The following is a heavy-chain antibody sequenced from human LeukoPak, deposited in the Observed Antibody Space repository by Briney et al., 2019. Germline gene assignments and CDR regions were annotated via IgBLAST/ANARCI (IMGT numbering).Heavy chain of an antibody. CDR3: ARDGLIGTSRGLDY. V-gene: IGHV1-69*05. D-gene: IGHD2-2*01. CDR1: GATFSSYA. Sequence: SVKVSCKASGATFSSYAISWVRQAPGQGLEWMGGIIPIFGTANYAQKFQGRVTITTDESTSTAYMELSSLRSEDTAVYYCARDGLIGTSRGLDYWGQGTLVTVSS. CDR2: IIPIFGTA. J-gene: IGHJ4*02.